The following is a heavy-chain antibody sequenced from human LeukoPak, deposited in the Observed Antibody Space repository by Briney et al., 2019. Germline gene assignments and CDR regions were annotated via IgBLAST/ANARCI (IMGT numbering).Heavy chain of an antibody. D-gene: IGHD3-22*01. V-gene: IGHV1-2*06. CDR2: TNPNSGGT. CDR3: ARAYDSSGYYYDGFDP. J-gene: IGHJ5*02. CDR1: GYTFTGYY. Sequence: ASVKVSCKASGYTFTGYYMHWVRQAPGQGLEWMGRTNPNSGGTNYAQKFQGRVTMTRDTSISTAYMELSRLRSDDTAVYYCARAYDSSGYYYDGFDPWGQGTLVTVSS.